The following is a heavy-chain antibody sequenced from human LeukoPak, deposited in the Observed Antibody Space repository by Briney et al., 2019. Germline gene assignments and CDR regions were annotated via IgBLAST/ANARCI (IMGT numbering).Heavy chain of an antibody. CDR2: IYYSGST. CDR1: GGSISSYY. V-gene: IGHV4-59*08. J-gene: IGHJ4*02. D-gene: IGHD1-26*01. CDR3: ARHNGWELLFWKEAVGPVDY. Sequence: PSETLSLTCTVSGGSISSYYWSWIRQPPGKGLEWIGYIYYSGSTNYNPSLKSRVTISVDTSKNQFSLKLSSVTAADTAVYYCARHNGWELLFWKEAVGPVDYWGQGTLVTVSS.